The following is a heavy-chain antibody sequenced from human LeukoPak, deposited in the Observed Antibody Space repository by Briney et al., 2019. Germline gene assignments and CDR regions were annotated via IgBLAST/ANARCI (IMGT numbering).Heavy chain of an antibody. V-gene: IGHV3-23*01. CDR2: LGSGGDA. Sequence: GGSLRLSCATSGFTFSVYAMTWVRQPPGKGLEWVSALGSGGDAKYADSVKGRFTISRDNSKKTVYLQMSSLRVEDSAIYYCGYKWSCDYWGQGTLVTVSS. CDR1: GFTFSVYA. D-gene: IGHD1-1*01. J-gene: IGHJ4*02. CDR3: GYKWSCDY.